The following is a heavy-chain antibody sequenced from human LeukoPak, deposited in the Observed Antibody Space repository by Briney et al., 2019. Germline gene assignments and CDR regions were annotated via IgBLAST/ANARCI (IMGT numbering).Heavy chain of an antibody. CDR1: GFTFSSYA. CDR3: ARGPSRWLEYYFDY. V-gene: IGHV3-30-3*01. D-gene: IGHD5-24*01. CDR2: ISYDGSNK. J-gene: IGHJ4*02. Sequence: GGSLRLSCAASGFTFSSYAMHWVRQAPGKGLEWVAVISYDGSNKYYADSVKGRFTISRDNSKNTLYLQMNSLRAEETAVYYCARGPSRWLEYYFDYWGQGTLVTVSS.